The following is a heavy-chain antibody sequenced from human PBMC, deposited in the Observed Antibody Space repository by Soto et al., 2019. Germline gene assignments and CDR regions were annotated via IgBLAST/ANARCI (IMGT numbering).Heavy chain of an antibody. J-gene: IGHJ5*02. V-gene: IGHV5-51*01. CDR3: AGSYYDFWSGYFNNWFDP. Sequence: SLKISCKGSGYSFTSYWIGWVRQMPGKGLEWMGIIYPGDSDTRHSPSFQGQVTISADKSISTAYLQWSSLKASDTAMYYCAGSYYDFWSGYFNNWFDPWGQGTLVTVSS. CDR2: IYPGDSDT. D-gene: IGHD3-3*01. CDR1: GYSFTSYW.